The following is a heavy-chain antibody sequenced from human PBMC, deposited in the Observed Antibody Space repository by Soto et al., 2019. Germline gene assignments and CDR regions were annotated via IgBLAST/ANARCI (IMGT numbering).Heavy chain of an antibody. D-gene: IGHD3-22*01. CDR3: ARDPTYYYDSSGYYPDPPHYYYYYGMDV. J-gene: IGHJ6*02. V-gene: IGHV4-59*01. Sequence: PSETLSLTCTVSGGSISSYYWSWIRQPPGKGLEWIGYIYYSGSTNYNPSLKSRVTISVDTSKNQFSLQLSSVTAADTAVYYCARDPTYYYDSSGYYPDPPHYYYYYGMDVWGQGTTVTVSS. CDR1: GGSISSYY. CDR2: IYYSGST.